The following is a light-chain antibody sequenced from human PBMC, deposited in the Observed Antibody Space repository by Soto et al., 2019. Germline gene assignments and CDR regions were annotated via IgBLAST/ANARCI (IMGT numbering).Light chain of an antibody. CDR1: QSISSY. CDR3: QQSYSTPWT. CDR2: AAS. J-gene: IGKJ1*01. Sequence: DIQMTQSPSSLSASVGDRVTITCRASQSISSYLNWYQHKPGNAPKLLIYAASSLQSGVPSRFSGSGSGTDFTLTISSLQPEDFATYYCQQSYSTPWTCGQGTKVEIK. V-gene: IGKV1-39*01.